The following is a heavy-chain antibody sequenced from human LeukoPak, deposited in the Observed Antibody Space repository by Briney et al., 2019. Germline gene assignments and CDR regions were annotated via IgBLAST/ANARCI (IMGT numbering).Heavy chain of an antibody. CDR2: MKEYGSDI. D-gene: IGHD2-2*01. Sequence: GGSLRLSCAASGFSFGGFSMSWVRQAPGKGLQWVATMKEYGSDIFYVDSVKGRFTISRDNAKNSLYLQMNSLRAEDTAVYYCARGCSSTSCYQIDPWGQGTLVTVSS. CDR1: GFSFGGFS. CDR3: ARGCSSTSCYQIDP. J-gene: IGHJ5*02. V-gene: IGHV3-7*04.